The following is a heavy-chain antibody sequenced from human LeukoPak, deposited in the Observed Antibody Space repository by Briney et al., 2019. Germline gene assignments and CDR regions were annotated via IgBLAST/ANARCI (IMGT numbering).Heavy chain of an antibody. CDR2: IYPGDSDT. CDR3: AKGAGGSGSYYPYF. CDR1: GYSFITHW. Sequence: GESLRISCKASGYSFITHWIAWVRQTPGKGLEWMGIIYPGDSDTKYSPSFRGQVTISADKSISTAYLQWSSLKASDTAMYYYAKGAGGSGSYYPYFWGQGTLVTVSS. J-gene: IGHJ4*02. V-gene: IGHV5-51*01. D-gene: IGHD3-10*01.